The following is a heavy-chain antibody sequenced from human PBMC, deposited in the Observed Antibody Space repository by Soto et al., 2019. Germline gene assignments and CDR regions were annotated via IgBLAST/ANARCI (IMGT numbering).Heavy chain of an antibody. V-gene: IGHV1-2*04. CDR3: ARAQWLAHDAFDI. Sequence: ASVTVSCKSSVYTFTVSYIDGVRQDNGQGLEWMGWINPNSGGINYAQKFQGWVTMTRDTSISTAYMELSRLRSDDTAVYYCARAQWLAHDAFDIWGQGTMVTVSS. CDR1: VYTFTVSY. J-gene: IGHJ3*02. CDR2: INPNSGGI. D-gene: IGHD6-19*01.